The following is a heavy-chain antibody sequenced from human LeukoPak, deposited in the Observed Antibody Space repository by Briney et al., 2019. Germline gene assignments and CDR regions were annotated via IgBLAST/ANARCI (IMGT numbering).Heavy chain of an antibody. V-gene: IGHV3-15*01. Sequence: GGSLRLSCAATGFTFNNAWMSWVRQAPGKGLEWVGRIKSKTHGGTADYAAPVKGRFTISRDDSKNTLYLQMNSLKTEDTAVYYCTTAPVWFGLTKLLGGFDIWGQGTMVTVSS. J-gene: IGHJ3*02. CDR1: GFTFNNAW. CDR2: IKSKTHGGTA. CDR3: TTAPVWFGLTKLLGGFDI. D-gene: IGHD3-10*01.